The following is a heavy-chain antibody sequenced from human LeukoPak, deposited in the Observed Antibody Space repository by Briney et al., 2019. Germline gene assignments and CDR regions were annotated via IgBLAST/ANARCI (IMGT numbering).Heavy chain of an antibody. CDR1: GFTFSGFY. V-gene: IGHV3-11*05. J-gene: IGHJ5*02. CDR3: ARDQPGTYTLSST. CDR2: IGSSSTYT. D-gene: IGHD6-19*01. Sequence: PGGSLRLSCAASGFTFSGFYMSWIRRAPGKGLEWVSCIGSSSTYTNYADSVKGRFTISRDNAKNSLYLQMDGLRAEDTAVYYCARDQPGTYTLSSTWGQGTLVTVSS.